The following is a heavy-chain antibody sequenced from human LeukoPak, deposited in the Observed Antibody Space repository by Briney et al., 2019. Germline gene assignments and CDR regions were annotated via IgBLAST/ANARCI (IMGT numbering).Heavy chain of an antibody. J-gene: IGHJ4*02. CDR3: ATSVAAAGSD. CDR2: INQDGSAK. Sequence: PGGSLRLSCAASGFIFSNYWMSWVRQAPGKGLEWVANINQDGSAKYYVDSVKGRFTISRDNAQNSLYLQVNSLRAEDTAVYYCATSVAAAGSDWGQGTLVTVSS. CDR1: GFIFSNYW. D-gene: IGHD6-13*01. V-gene: IGHV3-7*03.